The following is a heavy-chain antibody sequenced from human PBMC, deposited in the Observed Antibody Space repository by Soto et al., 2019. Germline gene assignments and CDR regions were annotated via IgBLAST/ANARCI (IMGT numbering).Heavy chain of an antibody. CDR3: ARDPNDYGDYAFDY. CDR1: GYTFKSKY. D-gene: IGHD4-17*01. Sequence: ASAKVSCKESGYTFKSKYMHWVQHAPGQGLEWMGIINPSGGSTSYAQKFQGRVTMTRDTSTSTVYMELSSLRSEDTAVYYCARDPNDYGDYAFDYWGQGTLVTVSS. V-gene: IGHV1-46*02. CDR2: INPSGGST. J-gene: IGHJ4*02.